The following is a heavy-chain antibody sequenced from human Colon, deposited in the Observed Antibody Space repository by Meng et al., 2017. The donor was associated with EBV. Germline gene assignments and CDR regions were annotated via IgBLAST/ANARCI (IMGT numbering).Heavy chain of an antibody. Sequence: QVTLQDAGPGLVKPSGTLSLTGVGSGGSLSSRNWWSWVRQPPEKGLEWIGEIYHSGSTNYNPSLKSRVTISVDESKNQFSLRLSSVTAADTAVYYCARVGAYCGGDCYHPRWGQGTLVTVSS. V-gene: IGHV4-4*02. D-gene: IGHD2-21*02. CDR2: IYHSGST. CDR3: ARVGAYCGGDCYHPR. J-gene: IGHJ4*02. CDR1: GGSLSSRNW.